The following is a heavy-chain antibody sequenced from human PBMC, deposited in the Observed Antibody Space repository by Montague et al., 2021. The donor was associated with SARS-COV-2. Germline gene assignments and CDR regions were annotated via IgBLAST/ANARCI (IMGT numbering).Heavy chain of an antibody. CDR3: ARNGGAAVPGLLLGMDI. Sequence: SETLSLTCSVSGGSISGYYWRWVRQTPEEGLEWIGYIYYLGTTNXNPSLKTRVTFSVDTSKNQLSLMLTSVTAADTGVYYCARNGGAAVPGLLLGMDIWGQGTTVTVSS. D-gene: IGHD6-19*01. CDR2: IYYLGTT. CDR1: GGSISGYY. V-gene: IGHV4-59*01. J-gene: IGHJ6*02.